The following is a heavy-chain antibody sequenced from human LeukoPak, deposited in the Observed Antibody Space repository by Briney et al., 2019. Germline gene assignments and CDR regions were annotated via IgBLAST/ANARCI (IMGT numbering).Heavy chain of an antibody. D-gene: IGHD2-2*01. CDR3: AKGGYCSSTSCYVGWFDP. CDR1: GFTFSSYV. CDR2: ISGVGGST. V-gene: IGHV3-23*01. J-gene: IGHJ5*02. Sequence: VGALRVSSAASGFTFSSYVMNCVRQAPGKGLEWVSVISGVGGSTYYADSVKGLFTISSDNSKNTLFLQMNSLRAEGTAVYYCAKGGYCSSTSCYVGWFDPWGQGTLVTVSS.